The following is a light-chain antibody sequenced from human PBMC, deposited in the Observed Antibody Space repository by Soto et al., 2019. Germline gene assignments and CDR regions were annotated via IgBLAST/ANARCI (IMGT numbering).Light chain of an antibody. CDR2: QTS. V-gene: IGKV3-11*01. CDR3: HQRQSWPRT. J-gene: IGKJ1*01. Sequence: IVLTQSPATLSLSPGERATLSCRASQSVTSNLAWYQQKPGQAPRLLIYQTSIRAAGIPARFSASGSGTDFTLTISDVQPEDFALYYCHQRQSWPRTFGQGTKVDIK. CDR1: QSVTSN.